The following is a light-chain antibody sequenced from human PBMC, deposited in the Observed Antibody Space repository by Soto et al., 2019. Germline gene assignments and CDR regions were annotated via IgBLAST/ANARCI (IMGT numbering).Light chain of an antibody. J-gene: IGKJ4*01. CDR1: QSVNNN. CDR3: QQYNNWPRLT. Sequence: EIIVTQSPATLSVSPGERATLSCRASQSVNNNLAWYQQKPGQAPRLLIYGASTRATGIPARFGGSGYGTEFTLTISSLQSEDFAIYYCQQYNNWPRLTFGGGTKVEIK. V-gene: IGKV3-15*01. CDR2: GAS.